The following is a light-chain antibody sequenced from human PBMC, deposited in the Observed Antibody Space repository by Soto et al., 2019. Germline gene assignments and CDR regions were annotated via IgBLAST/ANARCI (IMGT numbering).Light chain of an antibody. Sequence: EIVMTQSPDTLYVSPGESATLSCTPSQSVSSSYLDWYQQKPGQAPRLLIYGASSRATGIPARFSGSGSGTDFTLTISSLEPEDFAVYYCQQRSNSVTFGQGTRLEIK. CDR2: GAS. CDR1: QSVSSSY. V-gene: IGKV3D-20*02. CDR3: QQRSNSVT. J-gene: IGKJ5*01.